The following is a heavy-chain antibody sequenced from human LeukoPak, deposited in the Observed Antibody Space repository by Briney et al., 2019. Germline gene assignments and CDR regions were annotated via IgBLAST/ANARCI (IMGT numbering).Heavy chain of an antibody. J-gene: IGHJ4*02. Sequence: GSSVKVSCKASGGTFSSYAISWVRQAPGQGLEWMGGIIPIFGTANYAQKFQGRVTITADESTSTAYMELSSLRSEDTAVYYCARSFPDILTGYPSYFDYWGQGTLVTVSS. V-gene: IGHV1-69*01. CDR3: ARSFPDILTGYPSYFDY. CDR1: GGTFSSYA. CDR2: IIPIFGTA. D-gene: IGHD3-9*01.